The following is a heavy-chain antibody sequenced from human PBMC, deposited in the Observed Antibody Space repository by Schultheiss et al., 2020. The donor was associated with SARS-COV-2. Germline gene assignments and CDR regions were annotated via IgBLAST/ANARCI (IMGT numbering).Heavy chain of an antibody. CDR1: GGSISSYY. D-gene: IGHD4-23*01. Sequence: SQTLSLTCTVSGGSISSYYWGWIRQPPGKGLEWIGYIYYSGSTNYNPSLKSRVTISVDTSKNQFSLKLSSVTAADTAVYYCARGDYGGNPTYYSFQHWGQGTLVTVSS. CDR3: ARGDYGGNPTYYSFQH. V-gene: IGHV4-59*01. CDR2: IYYSGST. J-gene: IGHJ1*01.